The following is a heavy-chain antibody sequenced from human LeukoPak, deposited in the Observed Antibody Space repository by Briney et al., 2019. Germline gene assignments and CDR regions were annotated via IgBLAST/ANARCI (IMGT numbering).Heavy chain of an antibody. CDR1: GGFISRNSFY. J-gene: IGHJ6*02. CDR3: AGAHDDYSNPKSPDYYYYYGMDV. CDR2: IYYSGTT. D-gene: IGHD4-11*01. Sequence: PSETLSLTCTVSGGFISRNSFYWGWIRQPPGKGLEWIGSIYYSGTTYYNPSLKSRVTISVDTSKNQFSLKLSSVTAADTAVYYCAGAHDDYSNPKSPDYYYYYGMDVWGQGTTVTVSS. V-gene: IGHV4-39*07.